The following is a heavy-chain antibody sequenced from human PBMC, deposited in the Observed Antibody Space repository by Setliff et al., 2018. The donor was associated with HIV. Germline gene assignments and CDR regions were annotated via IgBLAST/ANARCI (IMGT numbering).Heavy chain of an antibody. CDR2: ITMEGSTK. Sequence: GGSLRLSCAASGFTLSRYWMHWVRQVPGKGLIWVSRITMEGSTKIYADYADSVKVRFTISRDNAKNTLYLQMNSLRAEDTAVYFCARDPGGRGFDYWGQGTLVTVSS. CDR3: ARDPGGRGFDY. CDR1: GFTLSRYW. J-gene: IGHJ4*02. V-gene: IGHV3-74*01. D-gene: IGHD3-10*01.